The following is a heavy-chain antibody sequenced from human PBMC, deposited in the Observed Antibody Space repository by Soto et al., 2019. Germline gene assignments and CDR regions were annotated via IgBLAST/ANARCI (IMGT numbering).Heavy chain of an antibody. V-gene: IGHV3-64*01. Sequence: EVQLAESGGGLAQPGGSLRLSCAASGFTLSGYAMDWVRQAPGKGLEYVSGISSTGVGTYYANSVQGRFTISRDNSKNTVYLQMGSLRPEDMAVYYCARRARPDFYYMDVGVKGTTVTVSS. D-gene: IGHD6-6*01. CDR2: ISSTGVGT. CDR1: GFTLSGYA. J-gene: IGHJ6*03. CDR3: ARRARPDFYYMDV.